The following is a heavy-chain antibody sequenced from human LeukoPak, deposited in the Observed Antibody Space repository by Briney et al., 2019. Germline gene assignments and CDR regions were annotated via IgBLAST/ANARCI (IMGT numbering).Heavy chain of an antibody. Sequence: QPGRSLRLSCAASGFTLSRYGMHWVRQAPGKGLEWVADIWSDGNNKYYADSVKGRFTISRDNSKNTLYLQMNSLRAEDTAVYYCAKHGPVPGVGHFAFDYWGQGTLVAVSS. V-gene: IGHV3-33*06. CDR3: AKHGPVPGVGHFAFDY. CDR2: IWSDGNNK. J-gene: IGHJ4*02. D-gene: IGHD1-26*01. CDR1: GFTLSRYG.